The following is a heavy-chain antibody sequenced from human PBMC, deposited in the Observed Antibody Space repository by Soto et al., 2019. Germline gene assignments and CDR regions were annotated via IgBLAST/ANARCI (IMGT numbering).Heavy chain of an antibody. CDR2: IWYDGSNK. CDR1: GFTFISYS. Sequence: GSLRLSCAASGFTFISYSMNWVRQAPGKGLEWVAVIWYDGSNKYNADSVKGRFTISRDNSKNTLYLQMNSLRAEDTAVYYCAREFWSGPFDYWGQGTLVTVSS. CDR3: AREFWSGPFDY. D-gene: IGHD3-3*01. J-gene: IGHJ4*02. V-gene: IGHV3-33*08.